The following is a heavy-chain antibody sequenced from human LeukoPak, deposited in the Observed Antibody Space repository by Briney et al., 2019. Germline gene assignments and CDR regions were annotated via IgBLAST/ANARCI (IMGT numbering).Heavy chain of an antibody. J-gene: IGHJ4*02. V-gene: IGHV3-49*04. CDR2: IRGRVYGATT. Sequence: GRSLRLPCTTSGFIFGDYAMSWVRQAPGKGLEWVSLIRGRVYGATTEYAASVKGRFAMSRDDSKSIAYLQMNSLKSEDTAMYYCSRERAGVFQYWGQGILVTVSS. CDR3: SRERAGVFQY. CDR1: GFIFGDYA.